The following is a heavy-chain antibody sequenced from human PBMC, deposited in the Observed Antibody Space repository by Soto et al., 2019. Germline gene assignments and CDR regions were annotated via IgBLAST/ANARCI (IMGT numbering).Heavy chain of an antibody. CDR2: ISAFSNII. D-gene: IGHD5-12*01. V-gene: IGHV3-21*06. CDR1: GFPLSSHS. Sequence: PGGSLRLSCAGSGFPLSSHSMNWVRQAPGKGLEWVSSISAFSNIIEYADAVKGRSTVSRDNAKNALYLQMNSLRVDDTAVYYCARMAGYSGTSHVDYWGQGTLVTVSS. J-gene: IGHJ4*02. CDR3: ARMAGYSGTSHVDY.